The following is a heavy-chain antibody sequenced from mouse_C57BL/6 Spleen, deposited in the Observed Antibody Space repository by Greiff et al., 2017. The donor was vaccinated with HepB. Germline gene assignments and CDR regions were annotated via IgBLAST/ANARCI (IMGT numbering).Heavy chain of an antibody. CDR1: GYTFTDYN. CDR2: INPNNGGT. D-gene: IGHD1-1*01. J-gene: IGHJ4*01. Sequence: VHVKQSGPELVKPGASVKIPCKASGYTFTDYNMDWVKQSHGKSLEWIGDINPNNGGTIYNQKFKGKATLTVDKSSSTAYMELRSLTSEDTAVYYCARDYGSSYDAMDYWGQGTSVTVSS. CDR3: ARDYGSSYDAMDY. V-gene: IGHV1-18*01.